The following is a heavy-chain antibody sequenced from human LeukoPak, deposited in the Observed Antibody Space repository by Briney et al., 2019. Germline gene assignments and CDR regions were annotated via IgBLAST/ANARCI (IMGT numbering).Heavy chain of an antibody. CDR1: GFAFSSYP. D-gene: IGHD2-21*01. CDR3: AKDCCGSSLFDS. J-gene: IGHJ4*02. CDR2: ISNTGGRT. V-gene: IGHV3-23*01. Sequence: GGSLRLSCAASGFAFSSYPMSWVRQAPGKGLEYVSGISNTGGRTYYADSVKGRFTISRDNSKNTVYLQRNSLRAEDTAGYYCAKDCCGSSLFDSWGQGTLVTVSS.